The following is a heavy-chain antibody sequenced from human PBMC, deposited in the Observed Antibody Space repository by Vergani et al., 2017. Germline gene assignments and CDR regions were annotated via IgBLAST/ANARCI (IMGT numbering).Heavy chain of an antibody. J-gene: IGHJ3*02. CDR1: GFTFSSYW. V-gene: IGHV3-7*01. Sequence: VQLVESGGGVVQPGRSLRLSCAASGFTFSSYWMSWVRQAPGKGLEWVANIKQDGSEKYYVDSVKGRFTISRDNAKNSLYLQMNSLRAEDTAVYYCARERRYCGGDCYSGPDAFDIWGQGTMVTVSS. CDR2: IKQDGSEK. CDR3: ARERRYCGGDCYSGPDAFDI. D-gene: IGHD2-21*02.